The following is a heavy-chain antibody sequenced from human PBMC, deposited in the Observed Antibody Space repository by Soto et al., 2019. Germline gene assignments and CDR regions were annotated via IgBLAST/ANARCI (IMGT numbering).Heavy chain of an antibody. V-gene: IGHV3-23*01. CDR1: GGTFSSYA. CDR3: AKDLTSTSRTPEL. CDR2: ISGSGGST. D-gene: IGHD2-2*01. Sequence: SCKASGGTFSSYAMSWVRQAPGEGLKWVSAISGSGGSTYYADSVKGRFTISRDNSKNTLYLQMNSLRDEDTAVYYCAKDLTSTSRTPELWGQGTLVTVSS. J-gene: IGHJ4*02.